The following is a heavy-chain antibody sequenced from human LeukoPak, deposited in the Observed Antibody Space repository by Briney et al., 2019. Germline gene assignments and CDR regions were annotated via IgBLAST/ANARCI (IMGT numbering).Heavy chain of an antibody. CDR3: ATTYYYDSSGYYFDY. CDR2: ISGSGSSI. Sequence: GGSLRLSCVASEFTFSAYGMSWVRQAPGTGLEWVSSISGSGSSIHYKESVRGRFTISRDNSGNSIYLQMNSLRAEDTAVYCCATTYYYDSSGYYFDYWGQGTLVTVSS. D-gene: IGHD3-22*01. J-gene: IGHJ4*02. CDR1: EFTFSAYG. V-gene: IGHV3-21*01.